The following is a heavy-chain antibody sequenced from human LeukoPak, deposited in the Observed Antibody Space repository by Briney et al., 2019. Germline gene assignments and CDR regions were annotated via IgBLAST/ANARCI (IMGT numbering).Heavy chain of an antibody. CDR1: GGSISSYY. V-gene: IGHV4-59*01. Sequence: KPSETLSLTCTVSGGSISSYYWSWIRQPPGKGLEWIGYIYYSGSTNYNPSLKSRGTISVDTSKNQFSLKLSSVTAADTAVYYCARAPITMVRGVIIYYMDVWGKGTTVTVSS. CDR2: IYYSGST. J-gene: IGHJ6*03. CDR3: ARAPITMVRGVIIYYMDV. D-gene: IGHD3-10*01.